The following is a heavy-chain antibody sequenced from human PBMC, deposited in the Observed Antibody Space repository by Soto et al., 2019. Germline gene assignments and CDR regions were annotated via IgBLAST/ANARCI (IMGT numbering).Heavy chain of an antibody. CDR1: GGSFSGYY. CDR2: INPSGST. J-gene: IGHJ4*02. V-gene: IGHV4-34*01. Sequence: QVQLQQWGAGLLKPSETLSLTCAVYGGSFSGYYWSWIRQPPGKGLEGIGEINPSGSTTYNPSLKSRVTISVDTSKNQFSLKLSAVTAADTAVYYCARRDKNRRWIQLGIDYWGQGTLVTVSS. CDR3: ARRDKNRRWIQLGIDY. D-gene: IGHD5-18*01.